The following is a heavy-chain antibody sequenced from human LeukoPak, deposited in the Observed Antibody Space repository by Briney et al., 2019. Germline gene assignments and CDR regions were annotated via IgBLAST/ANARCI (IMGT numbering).Heavy chain of an antibody. CDR3: AREEIAAAGTFDY. Sequence: SETLSLTCTVSGGSLSSGDYYWSWIRQPPGRGLEWLGYIYYSGSTYYNPSFKSRVTISVDTSKNQFSLKLSSVTAADTAVYYCAREEIAAAGTFDYWGQGTLVTVSS. V-gene: IGHV4-30-4*08. CDR2: IYYSGST. D-gene: IGHD6-13*01. CDR1: GGSLSSGDYY. J-gene: IGHJ4*02.